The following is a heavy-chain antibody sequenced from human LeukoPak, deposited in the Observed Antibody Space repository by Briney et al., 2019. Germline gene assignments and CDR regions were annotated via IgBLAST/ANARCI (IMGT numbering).Heavy chain of an antibody. Sequence: GASVKVSCKASGCTFSSYAISWVRQAPGQGLEWMGKIIPILGIANYAQKFQGRVTITADKSTSTAYMELSSLTSEDTAVYYCARDPNSSWLNWFDPWGQGTLVTVSS. J-gene: IGHJ5*02. CDR3: ARDPNSSWLNWFDP. CDR1: GCTFSSYA. V-gene: IGHV1-69*04. D-gene: IGHD6-13*01. CDR2: IIPILGIA.